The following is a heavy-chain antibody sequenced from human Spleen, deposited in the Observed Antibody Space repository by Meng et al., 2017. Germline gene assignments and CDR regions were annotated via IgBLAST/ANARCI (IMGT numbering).Heavy chain of an antibody. D-gene: IGHD3-16*02. Sequence: GESLKISCAASGFTFSSYAMHWVRQAPGKGLEWVAVISYDGSNKYYADSVKGRFTISRDNSKNTLYLQMNSLRAEDTAVYYCARGGITFGGVIVTPAVSYYFDYWGQGTLVTVSS. V-gene: IGHV3-30*04. CDR3: ARGGITFGGVIVTPAVSYYFDY. CDR1: GFTFSSYA. J-gene: IGHJ4*02. CDR2: ISYDGSNK.